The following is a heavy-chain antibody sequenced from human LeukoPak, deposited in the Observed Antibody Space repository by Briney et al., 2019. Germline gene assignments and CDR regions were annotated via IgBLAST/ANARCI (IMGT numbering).Heavy chain of an antibody. J-gene: IGHJ6*03. Sequence: SETPSLTLPGPCGPGPSYYWGWIRRPPRKGLGWIGGFFSNVGPNHNPSLKSRVTMSVDTSKNQFSLKLSSVTAADAAVYYCAREGRAPYTSSPHFYYYYYMDVWGNGTTVTVSS. D-gene: IGHD6-6*01. CDR2: FFSNVGP. CDR1: CGPGPSYY. CDR3: AREGRAPYTSSPHFYYYYYMDV. V-gene: IGHV4-4*07.